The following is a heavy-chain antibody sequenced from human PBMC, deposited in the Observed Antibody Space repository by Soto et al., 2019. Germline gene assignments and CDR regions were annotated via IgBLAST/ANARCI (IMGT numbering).Heavy chain of an antibody. V-gene: IGHV3-23*01. D-gene: IGHD3-22*01. J-gene: IGHJ4*02. CDR1: GFSFSRCA. Sequence: PGGSLRLSCAACGFSFSRCAMSWVRQAPGKGLEWVSAISGSGGSTYYADSVKGRFTISRDNSKNTLYLQMNSLRAEDTAVYYCSKEFYHYYDSSGYRPLDYWGQGTLVTVSA. CDR3: SKEFYHYYDSSGYRPLDY. CDR2: ISGSGGST.